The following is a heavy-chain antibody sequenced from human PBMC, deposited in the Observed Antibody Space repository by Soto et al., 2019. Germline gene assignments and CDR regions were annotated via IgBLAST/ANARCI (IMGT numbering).Heavy chain of an antibody. J-gene: IGHJ6*02. D-gene: IGHD1-1*01. CDR3: ARVQLEGAYYYYGMDV. CDR2: IIPIFGTA. V-gene: IGHV1-69*01. CDR1: GGTFSSYA. Sequence: QVQLVQSGAEVKKPGSSVKVSCKASGGTFSSYAISWVRQAPGQGLEWMGGIIPIFGTANYAQKFQGRVTITADESTSTAYMELSSLRSEDTALYYCARVQLEGAYYYYGMDVWGQGTTVTVSS.